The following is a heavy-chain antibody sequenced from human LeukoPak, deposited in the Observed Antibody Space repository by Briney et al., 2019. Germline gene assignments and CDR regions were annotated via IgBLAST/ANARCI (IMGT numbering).Heavy chain of an antibody. Sequence: SVKVSCKASGGTFSSYAISWVRQAPGQGLEWMGGIIPIFGTADYAQKFQGRVTITADESTSTAYMELNSLRSEDTAVYYCARDPSMIRGENTPYFDYWGQGTLVAVSS. CDR2: IIPIFGTA. CDR1: GGTFSSYA. V-gene: IGHV1-69*13. J-gene: IGHJ4*02. CDR3: ARDPSMIRGENTPYFDY. D-gene: IGHD3-10*01.